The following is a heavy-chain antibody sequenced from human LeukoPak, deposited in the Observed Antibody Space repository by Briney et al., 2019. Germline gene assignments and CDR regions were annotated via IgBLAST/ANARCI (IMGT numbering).Heavy chain of an antibody. CDR3: ARVRYDSSGYYDY. CDR1: GYIFTDYY. CDR2: INPNSGGT. V-gene: IGHV1-2*02. D-gene: IGHD3-22*01. J-gene: IGHJ4*02. Sequence: ASVKVSCKASGYIFTDYYMHWVRQAPGQGPEWMGWINPNSGGTVFAQKFQGRVTMTRDTSISTAYMELSRLRSDDTAVYICARVRYDSSGYYDYRGQGTLVTVSS.